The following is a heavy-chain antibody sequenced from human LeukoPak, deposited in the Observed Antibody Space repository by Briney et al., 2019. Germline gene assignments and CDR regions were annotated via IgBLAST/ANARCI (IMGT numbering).Heavy chain of an antibody. CDR3: AIGCSVLSCYVYHLDP. D-gene: IGHD2-15*01. J-gene: IGHJ5*02. Sequence: ASVKFSCKASGYTFTNYAVHWVRQAPGHRIEWMGWINASNGNTKYSQEGQDRVTITRDTSASTAYMELSSLISEDIAVYYCAIGCSVLSCYVYHLDPWGQGTLVTVSS. V-gene: IGHV1-3*03. CDR1: GYTFTNYA. CDR2: INASNGNT.